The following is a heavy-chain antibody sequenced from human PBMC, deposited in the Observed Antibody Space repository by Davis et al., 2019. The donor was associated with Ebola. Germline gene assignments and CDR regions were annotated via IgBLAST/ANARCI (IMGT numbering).Heavy chain of an antibody. J-gene: IGHJ5*01. CDR3: ARGARYSSGWFDY. CDR1: GGSISSYY. V-gene: IGHV4-59*12. D-gene: IGHD6-19*01. Sequence: GSLRLSCTVSGGSISSYYWSWIRQPPGKGLEWIGNIYYSGSTNYNPSLKSRVTISVDTSNNQFSLKVRSVTAADTAVYYCARGARYSSGWFDYWGQGTLVTVSS. CDR2: IYYSGST.